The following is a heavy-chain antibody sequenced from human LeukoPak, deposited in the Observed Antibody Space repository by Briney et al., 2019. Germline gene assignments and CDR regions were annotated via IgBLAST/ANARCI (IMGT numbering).Heavy chain of an antibody. D-gene: IGHD5-12*01. J-gene: IGHJ4*02. V-gene: IGHV1-69*06. CDR1: GGTFSSYA. CDR3: ARDWIHSGYEYFDY. CDR2: IIPIFGTA. Sequence: GASVKVSCKASGGTFSSYAISWVRQAPGQGLEWMGGIIPIFGTANCAQKFQGRVTITADKSTSTAYMELSSLRSEDTAVYYCARDWIHSGYEYFDYWGQGTLVTVSS.